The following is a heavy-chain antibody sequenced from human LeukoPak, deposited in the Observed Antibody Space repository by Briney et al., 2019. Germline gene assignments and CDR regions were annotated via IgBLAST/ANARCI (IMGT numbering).Heavy chain of an antibody. J-gene: IGHJ4*02. D-gene: IGHD1-1*01. V-gene: IGHV3-30*02. CDR1: GFTFSNYG. CDR3: AKEYTRLEFFDY. Sequence: GGSLRLSCAASGFTFSNYGLHWVRQAPGKGLEWVTFIRYDGSNKYYADSVKGRFTISRDNSKNTLYLQMNSLRVEDTAMYYCAKEYTRLEFFDYWGQGTLVTVSS. CDR2: IRYDGSNK.